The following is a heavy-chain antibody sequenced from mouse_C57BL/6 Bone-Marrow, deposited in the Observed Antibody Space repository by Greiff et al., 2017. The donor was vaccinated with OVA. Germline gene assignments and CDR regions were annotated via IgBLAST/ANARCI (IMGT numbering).Heavy chain of an antibody. Sequence: VKLQESDAELVKPGASVKISCKVSGYTFTDHTIHWMKQRPEQGLEWIGYIYPRDGSTKYNEKFKGKATLTADKSSSTAYMQLNSLTSEDSAVYFCARGEDYYGSSPYWYFDVWGTGTTVTVSS. D-gene: IGHD1-1*01. J-gene: IGHJ1*03. CDR2: IYPRDGST. V-gene: IGHV1-78*01. CDR3: ARGEDYYGSSPYWYFDV. CDR1: GYTFTDHT.